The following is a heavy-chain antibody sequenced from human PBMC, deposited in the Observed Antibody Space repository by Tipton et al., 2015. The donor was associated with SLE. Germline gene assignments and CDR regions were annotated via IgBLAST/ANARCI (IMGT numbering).Heavy chain of an antibody. V-gene: IGHV4-59*11. D-gene: IGHD3-16*01. CDR3: ARDGGSHDAFDI. Sequence: TLSLTCTVSGGSIPNHYWNWIRQPPGKGLEWIGYIHYSGTTHDNPSLKSRVTMSVDMSKNQFSLRLTSVTAADTAVYYCARDGGSHDAFDIWGQGTMVTVSS. CDR1: GGSIPNHY. CDR2: IHYSGTT. J-gene: IGHJ3*02.